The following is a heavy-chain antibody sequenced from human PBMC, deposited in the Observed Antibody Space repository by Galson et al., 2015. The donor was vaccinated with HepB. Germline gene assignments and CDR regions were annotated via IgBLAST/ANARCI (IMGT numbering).Heavy chain of an antibody. CDR3: VKGPLLWFGALDRYDAFDI. CDR2: ISSNGGST. Sequence: SLRLSCAASGFTFSSYAMHWVRQAPGKGLEYVSAISSNGGSTYYADSVKGRFTIFRDNSKNTLYLQMSSLRAEDTAVYYCVKGPLLWFGALDRYDAFDIWVQGTMVTVSS. D-gene: IGHD3-10*01. V-gene: IGHV3-64D*06. CDR1: GFTFSSYA. J-gene: IGHJ3*02.